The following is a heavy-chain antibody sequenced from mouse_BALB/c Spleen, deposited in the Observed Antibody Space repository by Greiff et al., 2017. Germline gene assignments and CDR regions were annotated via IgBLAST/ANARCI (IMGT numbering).Heavy chain of an antibody. J-gene: IGHJ3*01. CDR2: ISYSGST. D-gene: IGHD2-14*01. Sequence: EVKLQESGPSLVKPSQTLSLTCSVTGDSITSGYWNWIRKFPGNKLEYMGYISYSGSTYYNPSLKSRISITRDTSKNQYYLQLNSVTTEDTATYYCATRYDGRPWFAYWGQGTLVTVSA. CDR3: ATRYDGRPWFAY. V-gene: IGHV3-8*02. CDR1: GDSITSGY.